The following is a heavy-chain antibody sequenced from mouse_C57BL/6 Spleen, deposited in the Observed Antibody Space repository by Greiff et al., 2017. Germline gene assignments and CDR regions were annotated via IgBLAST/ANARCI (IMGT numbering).Heavy chain of an antibody. CDR2: IDPSASET. CDR3: ARRGGSSCGYFDF. D-gene: IGHD1-1*01. V-gene: IGHV1-52*01. J-gene: IGHJ1*03. Sequence: VQLQQPGAELVRPGSSVKLSCKASGYTFTSYWMHWVKQRPIQGLEWIGNIDPSASETHYNQKFKGKATLTVDKSSSTAYMQLRSLTSEDSAVYYCARRGGSSCGYFDFWGTGTTVTVSS. CDR1: GYTFTSYW.